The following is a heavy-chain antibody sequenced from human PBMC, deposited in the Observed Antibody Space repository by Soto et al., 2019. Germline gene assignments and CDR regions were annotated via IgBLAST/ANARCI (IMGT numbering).Heavy chain of an antibody. D-gene: IGHD1-26*01. CDR3: AKDRRIPADGVGATPRPFYYYYGMDV. V-gene: IGHV3-30*18. CDR1: GFTFSSYG. J-gene: IGHJ6*02. CDR2: ISYDGSNK. Sequence: QVQLVESGGGVVQPGRSLRLSCAASGFTFSSYGMHWVRQAPGKGLEWVAVISYDGSNKYYADSVKGRFTISRDNSKNTLYLQMNSLRAEDTAVYYCAKDRRIPADGVGATPRPFYYYYGMDVWGQGTTVTVSS.